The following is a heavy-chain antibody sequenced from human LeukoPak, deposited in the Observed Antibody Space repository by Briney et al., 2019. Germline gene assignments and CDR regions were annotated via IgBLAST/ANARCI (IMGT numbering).Heavy chain of an antibody. J-gene: IGHJ4*02. V-gene: IGHV3-7*01. CDR2: IKYDGSEK. CDR1: GFSFSIYW. Sequence: GGSLRLSCAASGFSFSIYWMSWVRQAPGKGLEWVANIKYDGSEKVYVDAVKGRFTISRDNAKNSLYLQMNSLREEDTAVYYCARDQRLLGYCSGASCYPLYFGYWGQGSLVTVSS. D-gene: IGHD2-2*01. CDR3: ARDQRLLGYCSGASCYPLYFGY.